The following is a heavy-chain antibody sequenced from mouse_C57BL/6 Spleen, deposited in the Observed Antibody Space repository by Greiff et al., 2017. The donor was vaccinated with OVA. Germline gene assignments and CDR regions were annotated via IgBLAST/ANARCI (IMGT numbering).Heavy chain of an antibody. CDR1: GYAFSSSW. V-gene: IGHV1-82*01. Sequence: VQLQQSGPELVKPGASVKISCKASGYAFSSSWMNWVKQRPGKGLEWIGRIYPGDGDTNYNGKFKGKATLTADKSSSTAYMQLSSLTSEDSAVYFCARGGLRLHFDYWGQGTTLTVSS. J-gene: IGHJ2*01. D-gene: IGHD3-2*02. CDR3: ARGGLRLHFDY. CDR2: IYPGDGDT.